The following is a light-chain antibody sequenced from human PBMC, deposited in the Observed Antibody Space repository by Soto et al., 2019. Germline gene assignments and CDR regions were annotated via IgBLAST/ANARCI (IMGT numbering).Light chain of an antibody. CDR3: QQYGSSFPWT. V-gene: IGKV3-20*01. Sequence: EIVLTQSPGTLSLSPGERATLACRASQGVSSGYLAWYQQKPGQAPRLLISGASSRAAGVPDRFSGSGSGTDFTLTIGRLEPEDFAVYYCQQYGSSFPWTFGRGTKVDI. CDR1: QGVSSGY. J-gene: IGKJ1*01. CDR2: GAS.